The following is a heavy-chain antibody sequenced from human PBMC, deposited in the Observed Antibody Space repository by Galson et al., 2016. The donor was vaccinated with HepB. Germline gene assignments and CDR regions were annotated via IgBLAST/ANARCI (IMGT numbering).Heavy chain of an antibody. V-gene: IGHV3-30*18. J-gene: IGHJ6*02. CDR3: AKDHYDFWSGQRNYFGMDV. CDR2: ISYDGSNN. CDR1: GFTFRSYG. Sequence: SLRLSCAASGFTFRSYGIHWVRQAPGEGLEWVALISYDGSNNYYADSVRGRFTISRDNSKNTLYLQMNSLRAEDTAIYFCAKDHYDFWSGQRNYFGMDVWGQGTTVTVSS. D-gene: IGHD3-3*01.